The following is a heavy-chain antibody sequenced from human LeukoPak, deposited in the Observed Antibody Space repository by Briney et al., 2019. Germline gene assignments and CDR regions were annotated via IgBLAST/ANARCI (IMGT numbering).Heavy chain of an antibody. CDR2: INPNSGGT. CDR3: ARSPGDFWSGYYMANYFDY. V-gene: IGHV1-2*02. J-gene: IGHJ4*02. Sequence: ASEKVSCKASGYTFTGYYMHWVRQAPGQGLEWMGWINPNSGGTNYAQKFQGRVTMTRDTSISTAYMELSRLRSDDTAVYYCARSPGDFWSGYYMANYFDYWGQGTLVTVSS. D-gene: IGHD3-3*01. CDR1: GYTFTGYY.